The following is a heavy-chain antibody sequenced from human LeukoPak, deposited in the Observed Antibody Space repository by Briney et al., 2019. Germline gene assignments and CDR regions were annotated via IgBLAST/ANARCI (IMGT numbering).Heavy chain of an antibody. D-gene: IGHD3-22*01. CDR3: ARGAYYYED. J-gene: IGHJ4*02. V-gene: IGHV3-23*01. CDR2: IDGSGDKT. Sequence: GGSLRLSCITSGFTFSAYAMTWVRQAPGQGLEWISSIDGSGDKTYYGDSVKGRFTITRDNAKNSLYLQMNSLRAEDTAVYYCARGAYYYEDWGQGTLVTVSS. CDR1: GFTFSAYA.